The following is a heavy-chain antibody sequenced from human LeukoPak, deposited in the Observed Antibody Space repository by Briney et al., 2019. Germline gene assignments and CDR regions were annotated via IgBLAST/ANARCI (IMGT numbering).Heavy chain of an antibody. J-gene: IGHJ4*02. CDR1: GFTFSNFW. D-gene: IGHD5-12*01. V-gene: IGHV3-7*03. Sequence: GGSLRLSCTASGFTFSNFWMGWVRQAPGKGLEWVANIKQDETEKFYLGSVKGRFTISRDNAKNSLYLQMNSLRAEDTAVYYCARVKRGYSGYEPFDYWGQGTLVTVSS. CDR2: IKQDETEK. CDR3: ARVKRGYSGYEPFDY.